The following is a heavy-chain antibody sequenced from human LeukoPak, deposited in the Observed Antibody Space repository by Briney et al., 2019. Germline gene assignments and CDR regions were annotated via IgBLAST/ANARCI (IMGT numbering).Heavy chain of an antibody. CDR1: GFTFSSYE. CDR2: INNSGDRR. Sequence: GGSLRLSCAASGFTFSSYEVNWVRQAPGKGLEWVSGINNSGDRRFYADSVKGRFTISRDNSKNTLYLQMNSLRAEDTAVYYCARGWYNFDYWGQGTRVTVSS. J-gene: IGHJ4*02. D-gene: IGHD6-19*01. CDR3: ARGWYNFDY. V-gene: IGHV3-23*01.